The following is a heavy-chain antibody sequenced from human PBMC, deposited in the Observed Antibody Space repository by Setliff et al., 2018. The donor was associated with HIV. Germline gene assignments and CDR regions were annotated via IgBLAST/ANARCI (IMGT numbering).Heavy chain of an antibody. CDR2: IYTSGST. CDR1: GGSISSYS. J-gene: IGHJ6*03. CDR3: ARDATSEGYMDV. V-gene: IGHV4-4*08. Sequence: KPSETLSLTCTVSGGSISSYSWSWIRQPPGKGLEWIGYIYTSGSTNYNPSLKIRVTISVDTSENQFSLKLTSVTAADTAMYFCARDATSEGYMDVWGKGTTVTVSS.